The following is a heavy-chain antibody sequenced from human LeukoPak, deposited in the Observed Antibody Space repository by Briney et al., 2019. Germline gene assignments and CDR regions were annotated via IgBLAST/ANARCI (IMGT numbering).Heavy chain of an antibody. J-gene: IGHJ4*02. Sequence: GGSLRLSCAASGFTFSGSAMHWVRQASGKGLEWVGRIRSKADSYATAYAASVKGRFTISRDDSKNTACLQMNSLKTEDTAVYYCTRGTYYYDSSGYHGGDYWGQGTLVTVSS. V-gene: IGHV3-73*01. CDR3: TRGTYYYDSSGYHGGDY. CDR2: IRSKADSYAT. D-gene: IGHD3-22*01. CDR1: GFTFSGSA.